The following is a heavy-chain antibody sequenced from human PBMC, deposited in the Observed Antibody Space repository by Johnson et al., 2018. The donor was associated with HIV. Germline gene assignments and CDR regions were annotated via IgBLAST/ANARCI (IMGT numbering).Heavy chain of an antibody. CDR3: ARDPRLGSYSHDAFDI. CDR2: ISFDGSNK. V-gene: IGHV3-30*04. Sequence: QVQLVESGGGVVRPGRSLRLSCAASGFTFSNYPMHWVRQAPGKGLEWVAVISFDGSNKYYADSVKGRFTISRDNPKTSLHLQMNSLRPEDTAVYYCARDPRLGSYSHDAFDIWGQGTMVTVSS. CDR1: GFTFSNYP. J-gene: IGHJ3*02. D-gene: IGHD3-10*01.